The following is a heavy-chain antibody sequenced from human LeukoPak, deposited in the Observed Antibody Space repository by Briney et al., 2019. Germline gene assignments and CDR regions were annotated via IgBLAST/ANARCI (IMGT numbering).Heavy chain of an antibody. V-gene: IGHV3-23*01. CDR1: GFTFSSYA. Sequence: GGPLRLSCAASGFTFSSYAMSWVRQAPGKGLEWVSAISGSGGSTYYADSVKGRFTISRYNSKNTLYLQMNSLRAEDTAVYYCAKNYYGSGSYYRLFDYWGQGTLVTVSS. CDR3: AKNYYGSGSYYRLFDY. CDR2: ISGSGGST. D-gene: IGHD3-10*01. J-gene: IGHJ4*02.